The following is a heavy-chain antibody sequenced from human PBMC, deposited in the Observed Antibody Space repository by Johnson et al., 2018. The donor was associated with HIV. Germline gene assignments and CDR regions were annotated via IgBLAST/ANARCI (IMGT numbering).Heavy chain of an antibody. D-gene: IGHD6-13*01. CDR3: ARVKQQVVRLGSDAFDI. J-gene: IGHJ3*02. Sequence: QVQLVESGGGVVQPGRSLRLSCAASGFTFSSYPMHWVRQAPGKGLEWVAVISYDGSNRYYADSVKGRFTISRDNSKNTLYLQMNSLRAEDTAVYYCARVKQQVVRLGSDAFDIWGQGTMVTVSS. CDR1: GFTFSSYP. V-gene: IGHV3-30*04. CDR2: ISYDGSNR.